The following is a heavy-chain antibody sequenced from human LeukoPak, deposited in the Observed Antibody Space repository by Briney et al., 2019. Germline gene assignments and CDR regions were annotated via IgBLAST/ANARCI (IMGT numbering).Heavy chain of an antibody. J-gene: IGHJ4*02. CDR3: ARLDNSNYGGAFDY. CDR2: IYPSDSDT. Sequence: GESLQISCQGSGYRFTNYWIGWVRQMPGKGLEWMGIIYPSDSDTRYSPSFQGQVTISADKSINTAYLQWSSLKASDTAIYYCARLDNSNYGGAFDYWGQGTLVTVSS. V-gene: IGHV5-51*01. CDR1: GYRFTNYW. D-gene: IGHD4-11*01.